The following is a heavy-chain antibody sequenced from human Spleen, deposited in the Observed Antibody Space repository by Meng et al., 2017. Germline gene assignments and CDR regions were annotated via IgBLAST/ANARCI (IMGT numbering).Heavy chain of an antibody. J-gene: IGHJ6*02. Sequence: GESLKISCAASGFTFSSYWMHWVRQAPGKGLVWVSRINSDGSSTSYADSVKGRFTISRDNGKNTLYLQMNSLRAEDTAVYYCARVGAYYYGMDVWGQGTTVTVSS. D-gene: IGHD3-10*01. CDR1: GFTFSSYW. V-gene: IGHV3-74*01. CDR3: ARVGAYYYGMDV. CDR2: INSDGSST.